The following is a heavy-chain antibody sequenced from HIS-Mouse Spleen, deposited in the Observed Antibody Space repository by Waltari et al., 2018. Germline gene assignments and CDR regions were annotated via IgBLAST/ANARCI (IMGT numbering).Heavy chain of an antibody. CDR1: GFTFSSSA. D-gene: IGHD3-16*01. Sequence: EVQLLESGGGLVQPGGSLRLSCAASGFTFSSSAMSWVGTAPGKGLAWVSAISGSGGSTYYADSVKGRFTISRDNSKNTLYLQMNSLRAEDTAVYYCAKDRNWGSSGYFDYWGQGTLVTVSS. V-gene: IGHV3-23*01. CDR3: AKDRNWGSSGYFDY. CDR2: ISGSGGST. J-gene: IGHJ4*02.